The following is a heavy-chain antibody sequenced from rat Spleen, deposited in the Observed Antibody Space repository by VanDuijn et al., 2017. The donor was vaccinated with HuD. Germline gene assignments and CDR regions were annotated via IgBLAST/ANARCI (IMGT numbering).Heavy chain of an antibody. V-gene: IGHV5S13*01. Sequence: VQLKESGPGLVQPSQTLSLTCTVSGFSLTSYSVHWVRQAPTKGLEWIASISTGGDNTYFRDSVKGRFTLSRDNAKNTQSLQMDSLRSEDTAIYYCTRGYVMDAWGQGASVTVSS. CDR3: TRGYVMDA. J-gene: IGHJ4*01. CDR1: GFSLTSYS. CDR2: ISTGGDNT.